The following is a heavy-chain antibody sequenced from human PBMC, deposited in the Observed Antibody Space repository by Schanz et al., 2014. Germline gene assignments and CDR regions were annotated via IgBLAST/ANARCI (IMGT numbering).Heavy chain of an antibody. CDR3: AKGRFGELSAFDI. CDR1: GFTFSSYA. CDR2: ISGGGGTT. J-gene: IGHJ3*02. Sequence: DVQLLESGGGLVQPGGSLRLSCAASGFTFSSYAMSWVRQAPGKGLEWVSAISGGGGTTYYTDSVKGRFTISRDNSKSTLYLQMNTLRAEDTAVYYCAKGRFGELSAFDIWGQGTMXTVSS. V-gene: IGHV3-23*01. D-gene: IGHD3-10*01.